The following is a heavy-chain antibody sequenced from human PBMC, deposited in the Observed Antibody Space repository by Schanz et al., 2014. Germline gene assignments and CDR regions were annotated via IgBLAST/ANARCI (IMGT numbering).Heavy chain of an antibody. D-gene: IGHD3-10*01. J-gene: IGHJ3*02. V-gene: IGHV1-18*01. CDR1: GYIFGSHG. CDR2: INAHTGNT. Sequence: QLMQSGSEVRKPGASVKVSCKASGYIFGSHGMTWVRQAPGQGPELMGWINAHTGNTQYAQKFQGRVNMTRDTVTTTVHLELTTLRTDDTAIYYCARVHSATYHYNSPGAFDIWGQGTRVTVSS. CDR3: ARVHSATYHYNSPGAFDI.